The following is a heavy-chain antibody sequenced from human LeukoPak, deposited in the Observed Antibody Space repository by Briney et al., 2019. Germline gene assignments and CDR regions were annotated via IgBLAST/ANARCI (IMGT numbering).Heavy chain of an antibody. Sequence: GESLRLSCAASGFTFSSYWMSWVRQAPGKGLEWVANIKQDGSEKYYVDSVKGRFTISRDNAKNSLYLQMNSLRAEDTAVYYCARDYWRSGRLDDAFDIWGQGTMVTVSS. D-gene: IGHD3-10*01. J-gene: IGHJ3*02. CDR3: ARDYWRSGRLDDAFDI. CDR2: IKQDGSEK. V-gene: IGHV3-7*01. CDR1: GFTFSSYW.